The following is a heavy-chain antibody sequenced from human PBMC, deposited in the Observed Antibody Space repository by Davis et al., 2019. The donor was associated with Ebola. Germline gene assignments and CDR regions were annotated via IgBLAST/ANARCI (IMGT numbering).Heavy chain of an antibody. V-gene: IGHV4-59*01. CDR1: GGCISSDY. Sequence: MPSETLSLTCTVPGGCISSDYRSWIRQPPGKGLEWIGYIYYSGSTNYNPSLKSRVTISVDTSKNQFSLKLSSVTAADTAVYYCARITFTVVVAATLWGQGTLVTVSS. D-gene: IGHD2-15*01. CDR2: IYYSGST. CDR3: ARITFTVVVAATL. J-gene: IGHJ4*02.